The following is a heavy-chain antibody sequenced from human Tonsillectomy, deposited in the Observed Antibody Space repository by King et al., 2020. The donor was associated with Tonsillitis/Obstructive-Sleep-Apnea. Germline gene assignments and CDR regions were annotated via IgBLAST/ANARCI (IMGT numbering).Heavy chain of an antibody. V-gene: IGHV4-31*03. Sequence: QLQESGPGLVKPSQTLSLTCTVSGGSISSGGYYWSWIRQHPGKGLEWIGYIYYSGSTYYNPSLKGRVTISVETTKNQFSLKLSSVTAADTAVYYCARRRWLQLFDYWGQGTLVTVSS. CDR2: IYYSGST. J-gene: IGHJ4*02. CDR3: ARRRWLQLFDY. CDR1: GGSISSGGYY. D-gene: IGHD5-24*01.